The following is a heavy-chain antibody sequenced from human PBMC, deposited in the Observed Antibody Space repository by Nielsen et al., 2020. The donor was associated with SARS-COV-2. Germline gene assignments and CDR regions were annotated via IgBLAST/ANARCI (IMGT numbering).Heavy chain of an antibody. CDR1: GFTFSTYD. J-gene: IGHJ4*02. CDR3: ARDPRAYHVPAFYFDS. D-gene: IGHD2-21*01. CDR2: ISDGGNNE. Sequence: GESLKISCAASGFTFSTYDMHWVRQPPGKGLEWLAFISDGGNNEYYAESVRGRFDISRDNSRNTLYLQMNSLRVEDSALYYCARDPRAYHVPAFYFDSWGQGIQVTVSS. V-gene: IGHV3-30*03.